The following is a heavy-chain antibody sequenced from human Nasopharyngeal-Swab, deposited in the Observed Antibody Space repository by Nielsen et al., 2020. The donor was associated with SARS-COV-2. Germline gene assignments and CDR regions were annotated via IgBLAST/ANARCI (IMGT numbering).Heavy chain of an antibody. CDR3: SGAGGTSGWYEY. Sequence: GESLKISCAASALTFSTSAMSWVRQAPGKGLEWVSLIGGSGTITYYVDSVKGRFTISRDSSKNMVYLQMNNLRAEDTAIYYCSGAGGTSGWYEYWGRGTLVTVSS. J-gene: IGHJ4*02. CDR1: ALTFSTSA. D-gene: IGHD6-19*01. V-gene: IGHV3-23*01. CDR2: IGGSGTIT.